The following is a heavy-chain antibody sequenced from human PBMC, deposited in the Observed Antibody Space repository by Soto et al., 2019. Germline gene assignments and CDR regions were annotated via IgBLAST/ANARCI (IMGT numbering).Heavy chain of an antibody. CDR1: GGSISSSNW. D-gene: IGHD3-22*01. CDR2: TYHSGST. Sequence: QVQLQESGPGLVKPSGTLSLTCAVSGGSISSSNWWSWVRQPPGKGLEWIGETYHSGSTNYNPSLKSRVTISVDKSKNQFSLKLSSVTAADTAVYYCARSSNYYDSSGYYQSFDYWGQGTLVTVSS. V-gene: IGHV4-4*02. J-gene: IGHJ4*02. CDR3: ARSSNYYDSSGYYQSFDY.